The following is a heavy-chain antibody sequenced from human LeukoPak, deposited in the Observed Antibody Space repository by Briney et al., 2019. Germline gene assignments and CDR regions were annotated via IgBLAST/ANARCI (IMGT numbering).Heavy chain of an antibody. J-gene: IGHJ4*02. CDR1: GGSISSGGHY. V-gene: IGHV4-30-2*01. CDR3: ARSLDYYGSGSYFDY. Sequence: SETLSLTCTVSGGSISSGGHYWSWIRQPPGKGLEWIGYIYHSGSTYYNPSLKSRVTISVDTSKNQFSLKLSSVTAADTAVYYCARSLDYYGSGSYFDYWGQGTLVTVSS. D-gene: IGHD3-10*01. CDR2: IYHSGST.